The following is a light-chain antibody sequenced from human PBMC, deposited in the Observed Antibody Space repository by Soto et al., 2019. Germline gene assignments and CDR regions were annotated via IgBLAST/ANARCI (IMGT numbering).Light chain of an antibody. J-gene: IGKJ1*01. V-gene: IGKV3-15*01. CDR2: DAS. CDR3: QQYNNWRT. Sequence: EIVMTQSPATLSVSPGERATLSCRASQSVSSNLAWYQQKSGQAPRLLIHDASTRATGTPARFSGSGSGTEFTLTISSLQSQDSAVYYCQQYNNWRTFGQGTKVEIK. CDR1: QSVSSN.